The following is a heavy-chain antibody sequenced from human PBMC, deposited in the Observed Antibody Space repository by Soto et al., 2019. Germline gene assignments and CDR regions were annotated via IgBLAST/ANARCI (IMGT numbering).Heavy chain of an antibody. D-gene: IGHD3-22*01. Sequence: EASVKVSCKASGGTFSSYAISWVRQAPGQGLEWMGGIIPIFGTANYAQKFQGRVTITADKSTSTAYMELSSLRSEDTAVYYCARATLYYDSSGYCFDYWGQGTLVTVSS. CDR3: ARATLYYDSSGYCFDY. CDR2: IIPIFGTA. V-gene: IGHV1-69*06. CDR1: GGTFSSYA. J-gene: IGHJ4*02.